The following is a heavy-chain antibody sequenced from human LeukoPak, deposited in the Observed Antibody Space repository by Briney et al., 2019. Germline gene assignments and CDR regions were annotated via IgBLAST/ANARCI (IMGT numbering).Heavy chain of an antibody. Sequence: GGSLRLSCAASGFTFSSYSMNWVRQAPGKGLEWVSYISSSSSTIYYADSVKGRFTISRDNSKNTLYLQMGSLRAEDMAVYYCARANTHVEDYFDYWGQGTLVTVSS. CDR3: ARANTHVEDYFDY. V-gene: IGHV3-48*01. CDR1: GFTFSSYS. CDR2: ISSSSSTI. J-gene: IGHJ4*02. D-gene: IGHD1-1*01.